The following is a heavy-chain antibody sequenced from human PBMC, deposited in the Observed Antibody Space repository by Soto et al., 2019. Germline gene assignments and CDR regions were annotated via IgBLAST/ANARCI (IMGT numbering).Heavy chain of an antibody. CDR3: ARGYRGVVLFDY. V-gene: IGHV4-31*03. CDR1: GGSISSGGYY. CDR2: IYYGGST. J-gene: IGHJ4*02. D-gene: IGHD2-2*01. Sequence: QVQLQESGPGLVKPSQTLSLTCTVSGGSISSGGYYWSWIRQHPGKGLEWIGYIYYGGSTYYNPSLKSRVTISVDTSKNQFSLKLSSVTAADTAVYYCARGYRGVVLFDYWGQGTLVTVSS.